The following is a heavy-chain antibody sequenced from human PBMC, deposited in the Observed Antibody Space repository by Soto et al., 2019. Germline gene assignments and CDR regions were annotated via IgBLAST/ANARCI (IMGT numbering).Heavy chain of an antibody. J-gene: IGHJ5*02. D-gene: IGHD3-9*01. CDR3: ARGAGLPRAPSFAWLKFTYFDP. Sequence: SETRSRTGAVSRGSVNDNSWNWIRQTPGKEMEWSGKISGSGSAENKRSRESRVTMSRDTSENQSTLRLKSVTAADTRLYYCARGAGLPRAPSFAWLKFTYFDPWGQGSQVTVSS. CDR2: ISGSGSA. CDR1: RGSVNDNS. V-gene: IGHV4-34*01.